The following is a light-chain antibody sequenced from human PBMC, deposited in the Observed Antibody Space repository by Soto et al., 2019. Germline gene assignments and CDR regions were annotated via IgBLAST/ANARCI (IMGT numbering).Light chain of an antibody. V-gene: IGLV2-14*01. J-gene: IGLJ1*01. CDR1: SSGVGGYDY. Sequence: QSVLTRPASVSGSPGQSISISCTGISSGVGGYDYVSWYQQRPGKAPKLMIYDVSNRPSGVSNRFSGSKSGNTASLTISGLQAEDEADYYCSSYTSTSTPCVFGTGTKVTVL. CDR2: DVS. CDR3: SSYTSTSTPCV.